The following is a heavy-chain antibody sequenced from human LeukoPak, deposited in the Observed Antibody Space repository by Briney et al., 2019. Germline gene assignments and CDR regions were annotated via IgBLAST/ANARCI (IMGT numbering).Heavy chain of an antibody. J-gene: IGHJ4*02. Sequence: ASVKVSCKASGYTFTSNYIHWVRQAPGQGLEWMGMIYPRDGSTSYAQKFQGRVTVTRDTSTSTVHMELSGLRSEDTAVYYCARWVYYDILTGYSESPNFDYWGQGTLVTVSS. D-gene: IGHD3-9*01. CDR3: ARWVYYDILTGYSESPNFDY. CDR2: IYPRDGST. CDR1: GYTFTSNY. V-gene: IGHV1-46*01.